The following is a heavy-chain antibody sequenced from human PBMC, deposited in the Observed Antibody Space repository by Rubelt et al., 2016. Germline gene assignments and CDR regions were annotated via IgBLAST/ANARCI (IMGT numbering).Heavy chain of an antibody. V-gene: IGHV3-33*01. D-gene: IGHD2-21*01. CDR3: ARGRMGESTGYFDY. CDR2: IWYDGSNK. Sequence: GGVVQPGRSLRLSCAASGFTFSSYGLHWVRQAPGKGLEWVAVIWYDGSNKYYADSVKGRFTISRDNSKNTLYLQMNSLRAEDTAVYSCARGRMGESTGYFDYWGQGTRVTVSS. CDR1: GFTFSSYG. J-gene: IGHJ4*02.